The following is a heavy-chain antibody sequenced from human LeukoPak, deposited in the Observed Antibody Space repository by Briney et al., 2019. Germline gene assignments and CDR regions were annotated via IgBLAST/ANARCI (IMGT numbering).Heavy chain of an antibody. V-gene: IGHV1-2*02. Sequence: ASVKVSCKASGYTFTGYYMHWVRQAPGRGLEWMGWINPNSGGTNYAQKFQGRVTMTRDTSVSTAYMELSRLRSDDTAVYYCARETAAMPAGWFDPWGQGTLVTVSS. CDR1: GYTFTGYY. D-gene: IGHD2-2*01. CDR3: ARETAAMPAGWFDP. J-gene: IGHJ5*02. CDR2: INPNSGGT.